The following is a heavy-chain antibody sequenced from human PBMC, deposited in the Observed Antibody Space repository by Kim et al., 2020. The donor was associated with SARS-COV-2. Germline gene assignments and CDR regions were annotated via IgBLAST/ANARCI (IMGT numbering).Heavy chain of an antibody. J-gene: IGHJ4*02. V-gene: IGHV4-39*01. Sequence: LKRRVTISVDTAKNQFSLKLSSVTAADTAVYYCARQKYYGSGRYWGQGTLVTVSS. D-gene: IGHD3-10*01. CDR3: ARQKYYGSGRY.